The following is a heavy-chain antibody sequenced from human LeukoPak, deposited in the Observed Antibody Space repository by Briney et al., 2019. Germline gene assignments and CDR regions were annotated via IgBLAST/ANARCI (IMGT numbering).Heavy chain of an antibody. CDR1: GFTFSSYA. V-gene: IGHV3-23*01. CDR3: AKGVDGSRYYFDY. CDR2: ISGSGGST. D-gene: IGHD2-2*01. J-gene: IGHJ4*02. Sequence: GGSLRLSCAASGFTFSSYAMSWVRQAPGKGLEWVSAISGSGGSTYYAESVKGRFTISRDNSKNTLYLQMNSLRAEDTAVYYCAKGVDGSRYYFDYWGQGTLVTVSS.